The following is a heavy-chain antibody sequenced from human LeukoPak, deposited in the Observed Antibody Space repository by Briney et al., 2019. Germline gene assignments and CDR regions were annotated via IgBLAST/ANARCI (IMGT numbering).Heavy chain of an antibody. D-gene: IGHD6-19*01. CDR3: AKDVAIAVAGRGEYFQH. J-gene: IGHJ1*01. Sequence: PGRSLRLSCAASGFTFSSYGMHWVRQAPGKGLEWVAVISYDGSNKYYADSVKGRFTISRDNSKNTLYLQMNSLRAEDTAAYYCAKDVAIAVAGRGEYFQHWGQGTLVTVSS. CDR2: ISYDGSNK. V-gene: IGHV3-30*18. CDR1: GFTFSSYG.